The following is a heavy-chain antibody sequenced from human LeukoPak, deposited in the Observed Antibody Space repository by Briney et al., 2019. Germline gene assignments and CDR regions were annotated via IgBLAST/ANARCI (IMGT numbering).Heavy chain of an antibody. V-gene: IGHV1-8*03. Sequence: GASVKVSCKASGYTFTGYYMHWVRQAPGQGLEWMGWMNPNSGNTGYAQKFQGRVTITRNTSISTAYMELSSLRSEDTAVYYCARAGSVAVAALSVWGKGTTVTVSS. CDR2: MNPNSGNT. CDR3: ARAGSVAVAALSV. D-gene: IGHD6-19*01. J-gene: IGHJ6*04. CDR1: GYTFTGYY.